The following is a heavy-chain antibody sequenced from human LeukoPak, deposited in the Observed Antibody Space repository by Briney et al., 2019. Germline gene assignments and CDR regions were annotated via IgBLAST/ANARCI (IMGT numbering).Heavy chain of an antibody. CDR2: ISSSSSYI. D-gene: IGHD2-2*01. V-gene: IGHV3-21*01. J-gene: IGHJ4*02. Sequence: GGSLRLSCAASGFTVSSNYMSWVRQAPGKGLEWVSSISSSSSYIYYADSVKGRFTISRDNAKNSLYLQMNSLRAEDTAVYYCARGSSTSCYECDFDYWGQGTLVTVSS. CDR1: GFTVSSNY. CDR3: ARGSSTSCYECDFDY.